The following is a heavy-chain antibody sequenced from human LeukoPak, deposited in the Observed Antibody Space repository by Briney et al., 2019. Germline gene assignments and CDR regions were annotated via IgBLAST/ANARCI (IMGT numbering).Heavy chain of an antibody. V-gene: IGHV1-2*02. CDR3: AREAAVAGQLDY. Sequence: ASVKVSCKASGYTFTDYYIHWVRQAPGQGLEWMGWINLNNDETFYAQNFQDRVTMTGDTSISTAYLELSSLRSDDTAVYYCAREAAVAGQLDYWGQGTLVTVSS. D-gene: IGHD6-19*01. CDR2: INLNNDET. CDR1: GYTFTDYY. J-gene: IGHJ4*02.